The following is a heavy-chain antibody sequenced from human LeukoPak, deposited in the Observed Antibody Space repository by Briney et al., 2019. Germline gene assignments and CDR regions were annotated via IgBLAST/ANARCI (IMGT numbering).Heavy chain of an antibody. CDR1: GITSSNYA. Sequence: GGSLRLSCAASGITSSNYAMSWVRQAPGKGLEWVAVTSYGGSNQYYADSVKGRFTLSRDNSKKTVYLQMTSLRPEDTAVYYCARDRVYLGREDAFDIWGQGTMVTVSS. CDR3: ARDRVYLGREDAFDI. D-gene: IGHD7-27*01. J-gene: IGHJ3*02. V-gene: IGHV3-30-3*01. CDR2: TSYGGSNQ.